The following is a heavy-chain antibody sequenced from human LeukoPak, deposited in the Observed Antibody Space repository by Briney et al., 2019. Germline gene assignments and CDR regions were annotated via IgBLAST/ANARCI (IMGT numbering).Heavy chain of an antibody. CDR1: GFTFSRYA. D-gene: IGHD1-1*01. J-gene: IGHJ4*02. V-gene: IGHV3-23*01. Sequence: PGGSLRLSCAASGFTFSRYATTWVRQAPGKGLEWVSVISGSGGTTDYADSVKGRFTISRDSSKNTLYLQMKSLRAEDTAVYYCAKELERTLLEYWGQGTLVTVSS. CDR2: ISGSGGTT. CDR3: AKELERTLLEY.